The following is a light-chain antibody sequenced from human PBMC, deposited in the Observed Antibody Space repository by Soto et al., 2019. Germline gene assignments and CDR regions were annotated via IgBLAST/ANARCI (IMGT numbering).Light chain of an antibody. V-gene: IGLV2-14*01. CDR1: GSDVGGYNY. Sequence: QSALTQPASVSGSPGQSIAISCTGSGSDVGGYNYVSWYQQHPGKAPKLLILGVSNRPSGISGRFSGSKSGNTASLTISGLQPEDEADYYCMSYTGSTTTHWVLGGGTKVTVL. CDR3: MSYTGSTTTHWV. J-gene: IGLJ3*02. CDR2: GVS.